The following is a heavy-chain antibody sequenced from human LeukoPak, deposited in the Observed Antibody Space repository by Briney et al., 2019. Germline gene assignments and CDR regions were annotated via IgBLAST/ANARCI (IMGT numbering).Heavy chain of an antibody. CDR3: ARDSRSYYDFWSGYAYFDY. CDR2: ISAYNGNT. V-gene: IGHV1-18*01. D-gene: IGHD3-3*01. J-gene: IGHJ4*02. CDR1: GYTFTSYG. Sequence: ASVKVSCKASGYTFTSYGISWVRQAPGQGLEWMGWISAYNGNTNYAQKLQGRVTMTTDTSTSTAYMELRSLRSDDTAVYYCARDSRSYYDFWSGYAYFDYWGQGTLVTVSS.